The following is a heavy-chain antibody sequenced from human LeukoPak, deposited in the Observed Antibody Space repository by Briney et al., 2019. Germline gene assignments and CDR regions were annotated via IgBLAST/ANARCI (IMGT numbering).Heavy chain of an antibody. CDR1: GFTFSSYG. Sequence: GGSLRLSCAASGFTFSSYGMHWVRQAPGKGLGWVAVIWYDGSNKYYADSVKGRFTISRDNSKNTLYLQMNSLRAEDTAVYYCARGSRGYFTFDYWGQGTLVTVSS. D-gene: IGHD2-8*01. CDR2: IWYDGSNK. V-gene: IGHV3-33*01. CDR3: ARGSRGYFTFDY. J-gene: IGHJ4*02.